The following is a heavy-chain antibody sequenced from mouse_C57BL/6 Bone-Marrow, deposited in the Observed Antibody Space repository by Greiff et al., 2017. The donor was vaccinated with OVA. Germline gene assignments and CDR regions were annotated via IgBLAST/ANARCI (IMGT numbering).Heavy chain of an antibody. V-gene: IGHV1-36*01. J-gene: IGHJ2*01. CDR2: VYPYNGGT. CDR3: ARSIEGTVPQNFDY. D-gene: IGHD1-1*01. CDR1: GFTFTDYY. Sequence: VQLKESGPVLVKPGPSVKISCKASGFTFTDYYMHWVKQSHGKSLEWIGLVYPYNGGTSYNQKFKGKATLTVDTSSSTAYMELNSLTSEDSAVYYCARSIEGTVPQNFDYWGQGTTLTVSS.